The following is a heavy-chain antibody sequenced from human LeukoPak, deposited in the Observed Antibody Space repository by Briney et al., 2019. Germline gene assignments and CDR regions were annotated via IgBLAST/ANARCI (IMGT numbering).Heavy chain of an antibody. D-gene: IGHD3-3*01. J-gene: IGHJ5*02. Sequence: SETLSLTCTVSGGSISSGSYYWSWIRQPAGKGLEWIGRIYTSGSTNYNPSLKSRVTISVDTSKNQFSLKLSSVPAADTAVYYCAREGYYDFWSGYLSWFDPWGQGTLVTVSS. CDR3: AREGYYDFWSGYLSWFDP. V-gene: IGHV4-61*02. CDR1: GGSISSGSYY. CDR2: IYTSGST.